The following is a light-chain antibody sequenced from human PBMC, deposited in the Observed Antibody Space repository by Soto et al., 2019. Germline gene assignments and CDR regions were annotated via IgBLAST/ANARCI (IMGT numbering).Light chain of an antibody. CDR1: GSNVGASYD. V-gene: IGLV1-40*01. CDR3: QSDDNILSGPL. CDR2: KNN. Sequence: QSVLTQPPSVSGAPGQTITMSCTGSGSNVGASYDVHWYQVLPGAGPRLLIYKNNNRPSGVPDRFSGSKSGTSASLAITGLRAEDEADYYCQSDDNILSGPLFGGGTKLTVL. J-gene: IGLJ3*02.